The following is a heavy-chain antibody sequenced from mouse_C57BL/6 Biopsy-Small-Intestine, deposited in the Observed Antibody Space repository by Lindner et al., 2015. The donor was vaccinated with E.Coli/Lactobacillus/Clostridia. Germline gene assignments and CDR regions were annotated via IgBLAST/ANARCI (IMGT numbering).Heavy chain of an antibody. J-gene: IGHJ4*01. CDR2: IDPENGDT. V-gene: IGHV14-4*01. D-gene: IGHD2-4*01. Sequence: VQLQESGAELVKPGASVKLSCTASGFNIKDYYMHWVKQRPEQGLEWIGWIDPENGDTEYASKFQGKATITADTSSNTAYLHLSSLKSEDTAVYFCTRAYEYEGAMDYWGQGTSVTVSS. CDR3: TRAYEYEGAMDY. CDR1: GFNIKDYY.